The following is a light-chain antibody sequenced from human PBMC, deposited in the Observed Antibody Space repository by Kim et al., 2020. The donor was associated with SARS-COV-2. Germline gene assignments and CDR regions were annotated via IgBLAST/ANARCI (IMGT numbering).Light chain of an antibody. CDR3: QSYDSSLSVYVV. J-gene: IGLJ2*01. V-gene: IGLV1-40*03. Sequence: VTISCTGSSSNSGAGSDVHWYQQLPGTAPKLLIYGNSNRPSGVPDRFSGSKSGASASLAITGLQAEDEADYYCQSYDSSLSVYVVFGGGTQLTVL. CDR1: SSNSGAGSD. CDR2: GNS.